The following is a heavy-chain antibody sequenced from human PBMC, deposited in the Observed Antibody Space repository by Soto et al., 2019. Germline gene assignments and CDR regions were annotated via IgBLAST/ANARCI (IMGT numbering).Heavy chain of an antibody. V-gene: IGHV3-23*01. CDR1: GFTFSSYA. CDR3: AKYPSWRIAGIVYYYYGMDV. CDR2: ISGSGGST. Sequence: GGSLRLSCAASGFTFSSYAMSWVRQAPGKGLEWVSAISGSGGSTYYADSVKGRFTISRDNSKNTLYLQMNSLRAEDTAVYYCAKYPSWRIAGIVYYYYGMDVWGQGTTVTDS. D-gene: IGHD6-13*01. J-gene: IGHJ6*02.